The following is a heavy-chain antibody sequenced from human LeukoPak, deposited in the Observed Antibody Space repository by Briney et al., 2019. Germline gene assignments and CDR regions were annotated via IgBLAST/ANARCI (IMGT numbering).Heavy chain of an antibody. CDR1: GYSINSGDY. D-gene: IGHD1-26*01. CDR2: INHSGST. V-gene: IGHV4-38-2*02. J-gene: IGHJ5*02. Sequence: PSETLSLTCSLSGYSINSGDYWGWIRQSPGKGLEWIGRINHSGSTYHNPSLRRRVTISVDTSKNQFSLKVTSVTAADTAVYYCARSYRGGYSPWGRAALVSVSS. CDR3: ARSYRGGYSP.